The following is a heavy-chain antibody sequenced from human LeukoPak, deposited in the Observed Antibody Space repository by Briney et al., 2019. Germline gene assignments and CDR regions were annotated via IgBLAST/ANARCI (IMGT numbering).Heavy chain of an antibody. Sequence: PGGSLRLSCAASGFTFSSYWMSWVRQAPGKGLEWVANIKQDGSEKYYVDSVKGRFTTSRDNAKNSLYLQMNSLRAEDTAVYYCARERYDILTGYIGGFDYWGQGTLVTVSS. CDR1: GFTFSSYW. CDR3: ARERYDILTGYIGGFDY. J-gene: IGHJ4*02. D-gene: IGHD3-9*01. CDR2: IKQDGSEK. V-gene: IGHV3-7*01.